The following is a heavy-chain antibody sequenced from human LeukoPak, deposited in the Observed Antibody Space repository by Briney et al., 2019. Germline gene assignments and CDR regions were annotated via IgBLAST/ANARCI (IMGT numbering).Heavy chain of an antibody. Sequence: GGSLRLSCAASGFTLSSYGMHWVRQAPGKGLEWVSAISGSGGSTYYADSVKGRFTISRDNSKNTLYLQMNSLRAEDTAVYYCAKGEAKYYFDYWGQGTLVTVSS. V-gene: IGHV3-23*01. CDR1: GFTLSSYG. CDR3: AKGEAKYYFDY. CDR2: ISGSGGST. J-gene: IGHJ4*02.